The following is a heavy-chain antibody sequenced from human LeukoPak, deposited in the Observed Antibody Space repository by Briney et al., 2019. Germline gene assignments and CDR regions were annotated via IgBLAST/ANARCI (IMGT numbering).Heavy chain of an antibody. CDR2: IYPGDSDT. CDR1: GYRFTTSW. D-gene: IGHD3-10*01. CDR3: ARHAITMVRGAAGGFDY. J-gene: IGHJ4*02. V-gene: IGHV5-51*01. Sequence: GESLKISCKGSGYRFTTSWIGWVRQMPGKGLEWMGIIYPGDSDTRYSPSFQGQVTISADKSISTAYLQWSSLKASDTAMYYCARHAITMVRGAAGGFDYWGQGTLVTVSS.